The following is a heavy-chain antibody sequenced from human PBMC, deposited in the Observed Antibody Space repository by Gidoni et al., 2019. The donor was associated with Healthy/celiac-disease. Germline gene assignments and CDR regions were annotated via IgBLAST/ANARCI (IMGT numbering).Heavy chain of an antibody. D-gene: IGHD6-6*01. V-gene: IGHV1-3*01. Sequence: QVQLVQSGAEVKTPGASVKVSCKASGYTFTSYAMHWVRQAPGQRLEWMGWINAGNGNTKYSQKFQGRVTITRDTSASTAYMELSSLRSEDTAVYYCATVSSSPYYYYGMDVWGQGTTVTVSS. CDR1: GYTFTSYA. CDR2: INAGNGNT. J-gene: IGHJ6*02. CDR3: ATVSSSPYYYYGMDV.